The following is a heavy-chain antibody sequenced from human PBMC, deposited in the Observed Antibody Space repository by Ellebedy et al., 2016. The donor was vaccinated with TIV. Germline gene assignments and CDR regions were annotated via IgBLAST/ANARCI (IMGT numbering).Heavy chain of an antibody. CDR2: INHSGST. CDR1: GGSFSGYY. Sequence: MPSETLSLTCTVYGGSFSGYYWSWIRQPPGKGLEWIGDINHSGSTNYNPFLKSRVTISVDTSKNQFSLMLTSVTAADTAVYYCARWSTTVTSSFDYWGQGTLVTVSS. CDR3: ARWSTTVTSSFDY. V-gene: IGHV4-34*01. J-gene: IGHJ4*02. D-gene: IGHD4-17*01.